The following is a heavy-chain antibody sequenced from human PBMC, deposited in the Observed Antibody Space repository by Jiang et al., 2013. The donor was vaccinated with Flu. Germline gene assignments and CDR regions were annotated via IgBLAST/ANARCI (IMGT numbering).Heavy chain of an antibody. CDR2: INPSGGST. CDR1: GYTFTSYY. CDR3: ARVRSSGWYGVGTELDY. D-gene: IGHD6-19*01. V-gene: IGHV1-46*01. Sequence: KPGASVKVSCKASGYTFTSYYMHWVRQAPGQGLEWMGIINPSGGSTSYAQKFQGRVTMTRDTSTSTVYMELSSLRSEDTAVYYCARVRSSGWYGVGTELDYWGQGTLVTVSS. J-gene: IGHJ4*02.